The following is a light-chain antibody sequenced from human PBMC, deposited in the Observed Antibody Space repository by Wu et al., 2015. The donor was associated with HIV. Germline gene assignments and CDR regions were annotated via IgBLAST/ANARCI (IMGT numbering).Light chain of an antibody. Sequence: EILMTQSPATLSGSPGERLILSCRASQNINSNLAWYQSLPGQSPRLLIYGASTRATGVAARFSGSGSGTDFSLIISGLQSEDSGIYYCLQFHNWPPWTFGQGTKVEIK. V-gene: IGKV3-15*01. CDR3: LQFHNWPPWT. CDR1: QNINSN. J-gene: IGKJ1*01. CDR2: GAS.